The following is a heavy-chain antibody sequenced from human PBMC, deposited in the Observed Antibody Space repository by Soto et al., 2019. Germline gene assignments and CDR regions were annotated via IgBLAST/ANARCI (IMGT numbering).Heavy chain of an antibody. J-gene: IGHJ4*02. CDR1: GGSISSGDYY. CDR2: IYYSGST. V-gene: IGHV4-30-4*01. Sequence: SETLSLTCTVSGGSISSGDYYWSWIRQPPGKGLEWIGYIYYSGSTYYNPSLKSRVTISVDTSKNQFSLKLSSVTAADTAVYYCARVAVAGTRVDYWGQGTLVTVSS. CDR3: ARVAVAGTRVDY. D-gene: IGHD6-19*01.